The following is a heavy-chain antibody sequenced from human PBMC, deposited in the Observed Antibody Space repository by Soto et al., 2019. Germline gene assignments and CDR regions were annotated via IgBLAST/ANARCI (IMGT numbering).Heavy chain of an antibody. Sequence: GRSPRLSCAASGFTFSSYSMNWFRQAPGKGLEWVSYISSSSSTIYYADSVKGRFTISRDNAKNSLYLQMNSLRAEDTAVYYFFRELGAAQNWFYPCGKRTLVLVSS. CDR3: FRELGAAQNWFYP. CDR1: GFTFSSYS. J-gene: IGHJ5*02. V-gene: IGHV3-48*01. CDR2: ISSSSSTI. D-gene: IGHD1-26*01.